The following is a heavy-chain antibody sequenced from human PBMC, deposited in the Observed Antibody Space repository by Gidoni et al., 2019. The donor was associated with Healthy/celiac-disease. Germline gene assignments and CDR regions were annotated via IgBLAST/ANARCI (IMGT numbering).Heavy chain of an antibody. CDR1: GFTFSDYY. Sequence: QVQLVESGGGLVKPGGSLRLSCAASGFTFSDYYRSWIRQAPGKGLGWVSYISSSGSTIYYADSVKGRFTISRDNAKNSLYLQMNSLRAEDTAVYYCARESSTSSRHYYGMDVWGQGTTVTVSS. D-gene: IGHD2-2*01. J-gene: IGHJ6*02. V-gene: IGHV3-11*01. CDR2: ISSSGSTI. CDR3: ARESSTSSRHYYGMDV.